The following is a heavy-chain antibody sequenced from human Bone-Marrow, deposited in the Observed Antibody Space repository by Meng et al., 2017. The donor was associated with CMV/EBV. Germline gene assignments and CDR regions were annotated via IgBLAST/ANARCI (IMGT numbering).Heavy chain of an antibody. D-gene: IGHD5-12*01. CDR3: ARGAGRYSGYEKYYYYGMDV. V-gene: IGHV1-69*05. Sequence: SVKVSCKASGGTFSSYAISWERQAPGQGLEWMGGIIPIFGTANYAQKFQGRVTITTDESTSTAYMELSSLRSEDTAVYYCARGAGRYSGYEKYYYYGMDVWGQGTTVTVSS. CDR1: GGTFSSYA. J-gene: IGHJ6*02. CDR2: IIPIFGTA.